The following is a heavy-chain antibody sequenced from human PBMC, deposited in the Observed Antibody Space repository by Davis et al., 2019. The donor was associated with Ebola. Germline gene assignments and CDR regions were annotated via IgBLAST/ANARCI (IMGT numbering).Heavy chain of an antibody. D-gene: IGHD2-8*01. CDR1: GGAISSTNYY. Sequence: MPGGSLRLSCTVSGGAISSTNYYWDWIRQPPGKGLEWIGTIYYSGSAYYNPSLESRVAISVDTSNKHLFLNLRSVTAADTAVYYCATRQYASSPFDPWGQGALVTVSS. CDR3: ATRQYASSPFDP. V-gene: IGHV4-39*02. CDR2: IYYSGSA. J-gene: IGHJ5*02.